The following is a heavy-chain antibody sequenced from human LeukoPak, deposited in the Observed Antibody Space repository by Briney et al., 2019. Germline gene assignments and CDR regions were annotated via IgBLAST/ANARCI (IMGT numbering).Heavy chain of an antibody. Sequence: SETLSLTCTVSGGSISNYYWSWIRQPPGKGLEWIGYIYTSGSTNYNPSLKSRVTISVDTSKNQFSLRLRSVTAADTAVYYCARQIASAGTAGFDFWGQGALVTVSS. CDR3: ARQIASAGTAGFDF. J-gene: IGHJ4*02. D-gene: IGHD6-13*01. CDR1: GGSISNYY. V-gene: IGHV4-4*09. CDR2: IYTSGST.